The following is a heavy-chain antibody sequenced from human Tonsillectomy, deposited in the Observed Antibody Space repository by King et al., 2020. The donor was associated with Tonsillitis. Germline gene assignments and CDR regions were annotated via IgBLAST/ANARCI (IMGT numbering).Heavy chain of an antibody. CDR2: ISYDGSNK. CDR1: GFTFSSYG. V-gene: IGHV3-30*18. Sequence: VQLVESGGGVVQPGRSLRLSCAASGFTFSSYGMHWVRQAPGKGLEWVAVISYDGSNKYYADSVKGRFTISRDNSKNTLYLQMNSLRAEDTAGYYCAKGGGVPGPPNYYYYGMDVWGQGTTVTVSS. J-gene: IGHJ6*02. D-gene: IGHD1-26*01. CDR3: AKGGGVPGPPNYYYYGMDV.